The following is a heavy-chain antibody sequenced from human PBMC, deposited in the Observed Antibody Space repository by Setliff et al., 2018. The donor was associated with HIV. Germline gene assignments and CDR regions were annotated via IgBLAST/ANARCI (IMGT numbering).Heavy chain of an antibody. D-gene: IGHD6-25*01. CDR3: LRAAESE. CDR2: IKSKADGGAT. V-gene: IGHV3-15*05. CDR1: GITFGNAW. Sequence: GSLRLSCAVSGITFGNAWMSWVRQAPGKGLEWVGRIKSKADGGATDYAAPVKGRFSISRDDSKNMLYLQMNSLRVEDTAVYYCLRAAESEWGQGTLVTVSS. J-gene: IGHJ4*02.